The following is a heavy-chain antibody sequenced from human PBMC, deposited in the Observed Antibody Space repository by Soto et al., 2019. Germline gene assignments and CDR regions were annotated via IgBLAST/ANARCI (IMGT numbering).Heavy chain of an antibody. CDR1: GYTFTSYS. V-gene: IGHV1-3*02. CDR2: SNAGNGNT. CDR3: ARQPVNAFYPGLKSVDI. J-gene: IGHJ3*02. Sequence: ASVNVSFKASGYTFTSYSMHWVRQAPGQGLEWMGWSNAGNGNTKYSQEFQGRATITRDTSASTAYMELSSLRSEDMAVYYCARQPVNAFYPGLKSVDIWRQVAMVTVSS. D-gene: IGHD3-3*01.